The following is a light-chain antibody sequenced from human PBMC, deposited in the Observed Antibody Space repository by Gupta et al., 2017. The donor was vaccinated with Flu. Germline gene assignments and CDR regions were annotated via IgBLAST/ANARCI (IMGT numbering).Light chain of an antibody. Sequence: QSAPTPPPSVSGSPGQSVSISCTGSSNDVGGSNRVSWYQQRPGKAPKLILYYVTGRPSGFPDRFSGSKSGNTASLTISGLQADDEADYYCSSHAGRVTWVFGTGTTLTVL. CDR3: SSHAGRVTWV. CDR1: SNDVGGSNR. J-gene: IGLJ1*01. V-gene: IGLV2-11*01. CDR2: YVT.